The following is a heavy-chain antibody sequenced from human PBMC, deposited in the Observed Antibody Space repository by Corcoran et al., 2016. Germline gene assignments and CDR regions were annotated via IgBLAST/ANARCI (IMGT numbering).Heavy chain of an antibody. CDR1: GYTFTSYG. V-gene: IGHV1-18*01. J-gene: IGHJ5*02. Sequence: QVQLVQSGAEVKKPGASVKVSCKASGYTFTSYGISWVRQAPGQGLEWMGWISAYNGNTNYAQKLQGRVTMTTHTSTSTAYMELRSLRSDDTAVYYCARKNYDCWSGFQFDPWGQGTLVTVSS. CDR2: ISAYNGNT. D-gene: IGHD3-3*01. CDR3: ARKNYDCWSGFQFDP.